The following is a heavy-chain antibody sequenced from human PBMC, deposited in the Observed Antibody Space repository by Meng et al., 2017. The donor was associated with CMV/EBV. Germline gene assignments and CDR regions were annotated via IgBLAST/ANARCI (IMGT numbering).Heavy chain of an antibody. CDR1: GFTFSDYY. Sequence: GESLKISCAASGFTFSDYYMSWIRQAPGKRLEWVSYISSSGSTIYYADSVKGRFTISRDNAKNSLYLQMNSLRAEDTAVYYCARYYPSLPYYDFWSGYHYYYYYGMDVWGQGTTVTVSS. V-gene: IGHV3-11*04. CDR3: ARYYPSLPYYDFWSGYHYYYYYGMDV. D-gene: IGHD3-3*01. CDR2: ISSSGSTI. J-gene: IGHJ6*02.